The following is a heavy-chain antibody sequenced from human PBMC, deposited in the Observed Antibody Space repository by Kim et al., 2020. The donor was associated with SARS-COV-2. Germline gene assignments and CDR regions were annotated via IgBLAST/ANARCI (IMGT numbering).Heavy chain of an antibody. D-gene: IGHD4-17*01. CDR3: ARDGLVTTVTTVDY. V-gene: IGHV3-21*01. J-gene: IGHJ4*02. Sequence: AEPVKGRFPISREHAKNSLYLQMNSLRAEDTAVYYCARDGLVTTVTTVDYWGQGTLFSVSS.